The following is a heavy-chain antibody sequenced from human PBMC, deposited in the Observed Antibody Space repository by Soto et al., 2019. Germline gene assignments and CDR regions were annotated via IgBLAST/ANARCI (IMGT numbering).Heavy chain of an antibody. V-gene: IGHV1-8*01. CDR2: MNPNSGNT. CDR1: GYTFTSYD. J-gene: IGHJ3*02. D-gene: IGHD4-4*01. Sequence: ASVKVSCKASGYTFTSYDINWVRQATGQGLEWMGWMNPNSGNTGYAQRFQGRVTMTRNTSISTAYMELSSLRSEDTAVYYCARGATVTDNDAFVIWGQGTMVXVSS. CDR3: ARGATVTDNDAFVI.